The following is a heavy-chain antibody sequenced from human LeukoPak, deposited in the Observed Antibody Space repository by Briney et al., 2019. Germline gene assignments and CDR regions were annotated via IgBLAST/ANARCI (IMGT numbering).Heavy chain of an antibody. Sequence: PSETLSLTCTVSGGSISSYYWSWIRQPPGKGLEWIGYIYYSGSTNYNPSLKSRVTISVDTSKNQFSLKLSSVTAADTAVYYCARGFRTGQENYDYWGQGTLVTVPS. CDR2: IYYSGST. J-gene: IGHJ4*02. CDR3: ARGFRTGQENYDY. CDR1: GGSISSYY. D-gene: IGHD2/OR15-2a*01. V-gene: IGHV4-59*01.